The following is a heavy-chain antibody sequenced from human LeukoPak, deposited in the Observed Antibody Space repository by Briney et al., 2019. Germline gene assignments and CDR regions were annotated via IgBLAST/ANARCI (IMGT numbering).Heavy chain of an antibody. Sequence: PGGSLRLSCAASGFTFSGYAMHWVRQAPGKGLEWVAVISYAGSNKYYADSMKGRFTISRDNSKNTLYLQMNSLRAEDAAEYYCARDCYGGNQDYWGQGTLVTVSS. CDR2: ISYAGSNK. J-gene: IGHJ4*02. CDR3: ARDCYGGNQDY. CDR1: GFTFSGYA. V-gene: IGHV3-30*01. D-gene: IGHD4-23*01.